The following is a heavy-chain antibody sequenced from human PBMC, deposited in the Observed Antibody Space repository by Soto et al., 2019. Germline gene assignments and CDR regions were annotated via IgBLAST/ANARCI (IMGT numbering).Heavy chain of an antibody. J-gene: IGHJ4*02. CDR1: GYTFTSYA. V-gene: IGHV1-3*01. D-gene: IGHD2-2*01. Sequence: GASVKVSCKASGYTFTSYAMHWVRQAPGQRLEWMGWINAGNGNTKYSQKFQGRVTITRDTSTDTAYMELSSLRSEDTAVYYCATVLPAAIFPFDYWGLGTLVTVSS. CDR2: INAGNGNT. CDR3: ATVLPAAIFPFDY.